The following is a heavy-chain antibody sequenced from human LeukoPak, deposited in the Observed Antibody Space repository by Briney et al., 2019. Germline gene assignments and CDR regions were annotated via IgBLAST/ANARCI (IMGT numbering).Heavy chain of an antibody. CDR3: AKRSNFWTGYLDY. CDR2: ISGSGGST. Sequence: PGGSLRLSCTASKFTFSNYAMSCVRQAPGKGLGWVSVISGSGGSTYYADSVKGRFTISRDNSKDTLFLQMNSLRTEDTAVYYCAKRSNFWTGYLDYWGQGTLVTVSS. CDR1: KFTFSNYA. V-gene: IGHV3-23*01. D-gene: IGHD3/OR15-3a*01. J-gene: IGHJ4*02.